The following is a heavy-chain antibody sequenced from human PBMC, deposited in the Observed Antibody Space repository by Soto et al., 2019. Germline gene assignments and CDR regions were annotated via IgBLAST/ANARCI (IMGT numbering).Heavy chain of an antibody. CDR3: AKGRGGSGSLTPRVDF. CDR2: ISGGGDTT. Sequence: EVQLLESGGGLVQPGGSLRLSCAASGFTFNNYAMTWVRQAPGKGLEWVSAISGGGDTTSYADSVKGRFTVSRAGSKNTLYLQMSSLGAEDTALYYCAKGRGGSGSLTPRVDFWGQGTLVTVSS. V-gene: IGHV3-23*01. CDR1: GFTFNNYA. D-gene: IGHD3-10*01. J-gene: IGHJ4*02.